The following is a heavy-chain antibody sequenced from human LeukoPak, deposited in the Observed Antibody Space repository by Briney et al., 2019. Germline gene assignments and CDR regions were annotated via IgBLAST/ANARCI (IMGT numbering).Heavy chain of an antibody. Sequence: PGRSLRLSCAASGFTFSSYAMHWVRQAPGKGLEWVAVISYDGSNKYYADSVKGRFTISRDNAKNSLYLQMNSLRAEDTAVYYCARIARKFRAFDIWGQGTMVTVSS. CDR3: ARIARKFRAFDI. D-gene: IGHD1-14*01. J-gene: IGHJ3*02. V-gene: IGHV3-30*04. CDR2: ISYDGSNK. CDR1: GFTFSSYA.